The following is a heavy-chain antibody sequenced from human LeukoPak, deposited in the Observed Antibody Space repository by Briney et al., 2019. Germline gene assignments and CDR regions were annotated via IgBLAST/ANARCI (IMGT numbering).Heavy chain of an antibody. V-gene: IGHV3-30*18. CDR2: ISYDGSNK. Sequence: GGSLRLSCAASGFTFSSYGMHWVRQAPGKGLEWVAVISYDGSNKYYADSVKGRFTISRDNSKNTLYLQMNSPRAEDTAVYYCAKDEGPVVVMPFDYWGQGTLVTVSS. D-gene: IGHD3-22*01. J-gene: IGHJ4*02. CDR3: AKDEGPVVVMPFDY. CDR1: GFTFSSYG.